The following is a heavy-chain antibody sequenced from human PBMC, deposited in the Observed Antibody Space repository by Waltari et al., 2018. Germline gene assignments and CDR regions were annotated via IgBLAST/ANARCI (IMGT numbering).Heavy chain of an antibody. D-gene: IGHD6-13*01. V-gene: IGHV4-39*01. J-gene: IGHJ5*02. CDR1: GGSISSSSYY. Sequence: QLQLQESGPGLVKPSETLSLTCTVSGGSISSSSYYWGWIRKPPGKGLEWIGSIYYSGSTYYNPSPKSRVTISVDTSKNQFSLKLSSVTAADTAVYYCAKSGIAAAGLTWFDPWGQGTLVTVSS. CDR2: IYYSGST. CDR3: AKSGIAAAGLTWFDP.